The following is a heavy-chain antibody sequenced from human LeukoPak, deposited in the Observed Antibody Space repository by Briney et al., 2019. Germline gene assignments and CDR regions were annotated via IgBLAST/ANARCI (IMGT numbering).Heavy chain of an antibody. D-gene: IGHD3-22*01. Sequence: KPSETLSLTCTVSGGSISSSSYYWGWIRQPPGKGLEWIGSIYYSGSTYYNPSLKSRVAISVDTSKNQFSLKLSSVTAADTAVYYCARLISAYYYDSSGYYPGWFDPWGQGTLVTVSS. CDR1: GGSISSSSYY. V-gene: IGHV4-39*01. CDR2: IYYSGST. CDR3: ARLISAYYYDSSGYYPGWFDP. J-gene: IGHJ5*02.